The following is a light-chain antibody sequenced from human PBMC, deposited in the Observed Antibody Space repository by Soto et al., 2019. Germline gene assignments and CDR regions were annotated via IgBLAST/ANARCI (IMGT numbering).Light chain of an antibody. Sequence: DIQMTQSPSSVSASVGDRVTITCRASQGISSWLGWYQQKPGKAPKLLIYAASSLRSGVPSRFSGSGSGTHFTLTIGSLQPDDFANYYCQQYDTYFRYTFGQGTKLDIK. CDR1: QGISSW. V-gene: IGKV1-12*01. J-gene: IGKJ2*01. CDR2: AAS. CDR3: QQYDTYFRYT.